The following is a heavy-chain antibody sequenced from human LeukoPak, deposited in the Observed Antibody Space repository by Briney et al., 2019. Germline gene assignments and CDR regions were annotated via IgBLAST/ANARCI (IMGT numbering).Heavy chain of an antibody. CDR2: TSSDLNVK. V-gene: IGHV3-30-3*01. CDR3: AREGYYGSGSPPSLYFDY. CDR1: GFTFRNYV. J-gene: IGHJ4*02. Sequence: GGSLGLSCAASGFTFRNYVIHWVRQAPGKGLEWVAVTSSDLNVKLYADSVKGRFTISRDNSRSTLYLQMNSLRPEDTATYYCAREGYYGSGSPPSLYFDYWGQGTLVTVSS. D-gene: IGHD3-10*01.